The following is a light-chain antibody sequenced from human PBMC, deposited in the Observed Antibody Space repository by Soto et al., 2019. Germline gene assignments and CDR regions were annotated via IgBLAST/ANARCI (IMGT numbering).Light chain of an antibody. CDR3: QQSYSTPVT. Sequence: DIVMTQSADSLALSLCESSTINCKSSQSVLYSSNNKNYLAWYQQKPGKAPKLLIYAASSLQSGVPSRFSGSGSGTDFTLTISSLQPEDFATYYCQQSYSTPVTFGGGTKVDIK. CDR1: QSVLYSSNNKNY. CDR2: AAS. V-gene: IGKV4-1*01. J-gene: IGKJ4*01.